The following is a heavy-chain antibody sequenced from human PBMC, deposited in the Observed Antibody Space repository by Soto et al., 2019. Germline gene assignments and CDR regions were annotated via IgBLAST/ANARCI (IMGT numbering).Heavy chain of an antibody. V-gene: IGHV1-2*04. Sequence: QVQLVQSGAEVKKPGASVKVSCKASGYTFTGYYMHWVRQAPGQGLEWMGWINPNSGGPHYAQKFQRWVTMTRDTSISTAYMELSRLRSDDRAVYYCARGKEQWLVQDSFGVFDYWGQGTLVTVSS. CDR1: GYTFTGYY. CDR2: INPNSGGP. J-gene: IGHJ4*02. D-gene: IGHD6-19*01. CDR3: ARGKEQWLVQDSFGVFDY.